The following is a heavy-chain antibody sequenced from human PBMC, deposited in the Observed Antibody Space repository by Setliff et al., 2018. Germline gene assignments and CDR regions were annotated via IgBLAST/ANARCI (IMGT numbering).Heavy chain of an antibody. CDR2: IFHGESI. V-gene: IGHV4-59*12. D-gene: IGHD3-22*01. CDR1: GGSMTYYY. Sequence: SETLSLTCTVSGGSMTYYYWSWVRQPPGKGLEWIGNIFHGESISYNPSLKSRVTISVDTSKNLFSLKLSSVTAADTAVYFCARGPRFDYESPTYRRRFDPWGQGTAVTVSS. CDR3: ARGPRFDYESPTYRRRFDP. J-gene: IGHJ5*02.